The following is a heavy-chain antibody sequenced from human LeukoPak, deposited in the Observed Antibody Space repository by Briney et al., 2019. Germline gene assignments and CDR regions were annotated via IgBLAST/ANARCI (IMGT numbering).Heavy chain of an antibody. V-gene: IGHV3-66*01. CDR2: IYSGGST. D-gene: IGHD3-3*01. CDR3: AKGAVTYYDFWSGYLNAFDP. CDR1: GFTVSSNY. J-gene: IGHJ5*02. Sequence: GGSLRLSCAASGFTVSSNYMSWVRQAPGKGLEWVSVIYSGGSTYYADSVKGRFTISRDNSKNTLYLQMNSLRAEDTAVYYCAKGAVTYYDFWSGYLNAFDPWGQGTLVTVSS.